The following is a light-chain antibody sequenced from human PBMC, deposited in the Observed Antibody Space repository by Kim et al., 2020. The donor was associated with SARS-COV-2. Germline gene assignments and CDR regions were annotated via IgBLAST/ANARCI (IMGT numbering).Light chain of an antibody. Sequence: IVLTQSPATLSLSPGERATLTCRASQSVSRSFAWYQQKPGQAPRLLIYDASKRATGIPARFSGSGSGTDFTLTISSLEPEDFAVYYCQQHSNWPLTFGEGTKVDIK. V-gene: IGKV3-11*01. CDR2: DAS. J-gene: IGKJ4*01. CDR1: QSVSRS. CDR3: QQHSNWPLT.